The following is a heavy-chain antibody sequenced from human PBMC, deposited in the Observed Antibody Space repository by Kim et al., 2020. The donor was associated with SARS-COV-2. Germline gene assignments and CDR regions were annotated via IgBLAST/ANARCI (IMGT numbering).Heavy chain of an antibody. CDR3: TRDQAFDI. CDR2: GGTT. V-gene: IGHV3-49*02. Sequence: GGTTEYAASVKGRFTISRDDSKSIAYLQMNSLKTEDTAVYYCTRDQAFDIWGQGTMVTVSS. J-gene: IGHJ3*02.